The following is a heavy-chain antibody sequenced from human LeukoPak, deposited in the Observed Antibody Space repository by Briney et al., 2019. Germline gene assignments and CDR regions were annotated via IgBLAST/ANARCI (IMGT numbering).Heavy chain of an antibody. CDR1: GFTFSSYA. Sequence: GGSLRLSCAASGFTFSSYAMNWVRQAPGKGLEWVSSISSSSSYIYYADSVKGRFTISRDNAKNSLYLQMNSLRAEDTAVYYCARGYSSSWYYFDYWGQGTLVTVSS. CDR2: ISSSSSYI. J-gene: IGHJ4*02. D-gene: IGHD6-13*01. V-gene: IGHV3-21*01. CDR3: ARGYSSSWYYFDY.